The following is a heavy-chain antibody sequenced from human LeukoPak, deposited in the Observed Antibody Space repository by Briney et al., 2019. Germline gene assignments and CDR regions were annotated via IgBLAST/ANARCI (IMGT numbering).Heavy chain of an antibody. CDR3: ASHRYYDFWSGYYPETFDP. Sequence: PGGSLRLSCAASGFTFSSYAMSWVRQAPGKGLEWVSAISGSGGSTYYADSVKGRFTISRDNSKNTLYLQMNSLRAEDTAVYYCASHRYYDFWSGYYPETFDPWGQGTLVTVSS. V-gene: IGHV3-23*01. J-gene: IGHJ5*02. CDR2: ISGSGGST. D-gene: IGHD3-3*01. CDR1: GFTFSSYA.